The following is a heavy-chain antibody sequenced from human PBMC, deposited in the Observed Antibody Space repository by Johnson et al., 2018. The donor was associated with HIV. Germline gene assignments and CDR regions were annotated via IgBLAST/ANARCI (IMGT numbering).Heavy chain of an antibody. CDR3: AKGGSYAPFDAFDI. CDR2: ISGSGGST. D-gene: IGHD1-26*01. Sequence: VQLVESGGGVVQPGRSLRLSCAASGFTFDDYGMSWVRQAPGKGLEWVSRISGSGGSTYYADSVKGRFTISRDSSKNTLYLQINSLRAEDTAVYYCAKGGSYAPFDAFDIWGRGTMVTVSS. V-gene: IGHV3-23*04. CDR1: GFTFDDYG. J-gene: IGHJ3*02.